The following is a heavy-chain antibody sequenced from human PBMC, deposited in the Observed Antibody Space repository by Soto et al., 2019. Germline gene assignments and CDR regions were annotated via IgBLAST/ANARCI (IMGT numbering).Heavy chain of an antibody. D-gene: IGHD4-17*01. V-gene: IGHV3-9*01. Sequence: EVQLVESGGGLVQPERSLRLSCAASGFIFGDAAMHWVRQGPGKGLEWVSSISWNSGNVGYADSVKGRFTISRDNAKNSLYLQMNSLRGEDTALYYCAKGASTTVFAFNDYWGQGTLVTVSS. CDR3: AKGASTTVFAFNDY. J-gene: IGHJ4*02. CDR1: GFIFGDAA. CDR2: ISWNSGNV.